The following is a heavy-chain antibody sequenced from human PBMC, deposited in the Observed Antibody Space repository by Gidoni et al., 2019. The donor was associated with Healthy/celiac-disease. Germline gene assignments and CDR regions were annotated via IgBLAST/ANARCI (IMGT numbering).Heavy chain of an antibody. Sequence: QVQLVQSGAEVKKPGSSVKVSCKASGGTFSSYAISWVRQAPGQGLEWMGGIIPIFGTANYAQKFQGRVTITADESTSTAYMELSSLRSEDTAVYYCARDSEPGGNVVVTVRGFDPWGQGTLVTVSS. CDR2: IIPIFGTA. CDR3: ARDSEPGGNVVVTVRGFDP. D-gene: IGHD2-21*02. V-gene: IGHV1-69*01. J-gene: IGHJ5*02. CDR1: GGTFSSYA.